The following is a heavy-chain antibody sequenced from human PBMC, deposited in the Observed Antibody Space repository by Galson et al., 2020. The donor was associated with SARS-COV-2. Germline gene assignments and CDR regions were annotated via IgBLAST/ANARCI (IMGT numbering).Heavy chain of an antibody. Sequence: GGSLRLSCEASGFPFTLHPMHGVRKAPGKGLEGVAVSSFVGTKEYYPDSVKGRFTISRENSKSTLFLQMNGLRVDDTAVNYCVRDKLGDKLELDYWGQGTLVTVSS. CDR3: VRDKLGDKLELDY. V-gene: IGHV3-30*03. D-gene: IGHD6-6*01. CDR2: SSFVGTKE. CDR1: GFPFTLHP. J-gene: IGHJ4*02.